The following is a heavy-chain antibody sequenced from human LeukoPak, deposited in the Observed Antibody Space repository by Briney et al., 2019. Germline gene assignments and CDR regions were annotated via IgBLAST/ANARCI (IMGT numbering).Heavy chain of an antibody. CDR1: GYTFTNYN. D-gene: IGHD3-10*01. Sequence: ASVTVSCKPSGYTFTNYNIYWVGQAPGQGREWMGIIGPSGGSTRYTQMFQGRVTMTRDTSTSTVYMEVSSLRSDDTAVYYCARGPHISMVRGPLDVWAQGNLVTVSS. CDR3: ARGPHISMVRGPLDV. CDR2: IGPSGGST. V-gene: IGHV1-46*01. J-gene: IGHJ4*02.